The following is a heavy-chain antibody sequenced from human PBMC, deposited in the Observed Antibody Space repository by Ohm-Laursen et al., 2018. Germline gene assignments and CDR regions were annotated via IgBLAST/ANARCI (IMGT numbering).Heavy chain of an antibody. J-gene: IGHJ4*02. CDR2: ISSISSTI. D-gene: IGHD2-8*01. V-gene: IGHV3-48*01. Sequence: TLRLSCSASGFTFSSYSMNWVRQAPGKGLEWVSYISSISSTIYYADSVKGRFTISRDNAKNSLYLQMNSLRAEDTAVYYCARGYCTNGVCYPDDYWGQGTPVTVSS. CDR1: GFTFSSYS. CDR3: ARGYCTNGVCYPDDY.